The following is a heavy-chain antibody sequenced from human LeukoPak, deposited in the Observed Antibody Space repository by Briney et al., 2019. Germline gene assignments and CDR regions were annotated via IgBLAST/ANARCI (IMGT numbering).Heavy chain of an antibody. Sequence: KPSETLSLTCTVSGGSISSSSYYWGWIRQPPGKGLEWIGSIYYSGSTYYNPSLKSRVTISVDTSKNQFSLKLSSVTAADTAVYYCARDGTRRGQWLVLPYYFDYWGQGTLVTVSS. CDR2: IYYSGST. CDR1: GGSISSSSYY. J-gene: IGHJ4*02. V-gene: IGHV4-39*07. CDR3: ARDGTRRGQWLVLPYYFDY. D-gene: IGHD6-19*01.